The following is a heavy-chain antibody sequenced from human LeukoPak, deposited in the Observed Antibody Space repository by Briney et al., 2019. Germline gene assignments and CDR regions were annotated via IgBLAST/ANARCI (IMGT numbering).Heavy chain of an antibody. V-gene: IGHV1-69*06. CDR1: GGTFSSYA. CDR2: IIPIFGTA. Sequence: SVKVSCKASGGTFSSYAISWVRQAPGQGLEWMGGIIPIFGTANYAQKFQGRVTITADKSTSTAYMELSSLRSEDTAVYYCGRVLGGGSGWYGDWGQGNLVTVSS. J-gene: IGHJ4*02. D-gene: IGHD6-19*01. CDR3: GRVLGGGSGWYGD.